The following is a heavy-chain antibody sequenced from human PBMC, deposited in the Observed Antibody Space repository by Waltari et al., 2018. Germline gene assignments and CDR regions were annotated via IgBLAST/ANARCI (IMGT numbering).Heavy chain of an antibody. CDR2: IYSGGNT. V-gene: IGHV3-53*01. CDR1: GFPASRTY. Sequence: EVQLVESGGGLIQPGGSLRLSCAALGFPASRTYMSWVRQAPGKGLEWVSVIYSGGNTYYADSVKGRFTISRDNSKNTLYLQMNSLRADDTAVYYCARDPGGRYYFDYWGQGSLVTVSS. CDR3: ARDPGGRYYFDY. D-gene: IGHD1-26*01. J-gene: IGHJ4*02.